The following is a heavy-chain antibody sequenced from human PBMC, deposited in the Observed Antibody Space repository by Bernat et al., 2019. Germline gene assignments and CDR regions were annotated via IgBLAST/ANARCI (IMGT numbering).Heavy chain of an antibody. CDR3: ASARGYCSGGSCYPDGPYYFDS. CDR1: GGSISSYY. Sequence: QVQLQESGPGLVKPSETLSLTCTVSGGSISSYYWSWIRQPPGKGLEWIGYIYYSGSTNYNPSLKSRVTISVDTSKNQFSLKLSSVTAADTAVYYCASARGYCSGGSCYPDGPYYFDSWGQGTLVTVSS. CDR2: IYYSGST. J-gene: IGHJ4*02. V-gene: IGHV4-59*01. D-gene: IGHD2-15*01.